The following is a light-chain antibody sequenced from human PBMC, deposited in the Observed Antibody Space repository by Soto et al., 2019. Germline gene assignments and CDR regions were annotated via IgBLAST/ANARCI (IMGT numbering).Light chain of an antibody. CDR3: QQDTRYSPYT. Sequence: DIQMTQFPSTLSASIGDRVTITCRASQTISSSLAWYQQKPGKAPKLLIYKASNLETGVPSRFSGSGSGTEFALPISSLQPDDVATYYCQQDTRYSPYTFGQGTRLEIK. V-gene: IGKV1-5*03. CDR1: QTISSS. CDR2: KAS. J-gene: IGKJ2*01.